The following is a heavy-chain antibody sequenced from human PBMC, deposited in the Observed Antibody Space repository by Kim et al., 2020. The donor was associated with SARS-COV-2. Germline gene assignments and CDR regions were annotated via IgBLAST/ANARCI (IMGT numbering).Heavy chain of an antibody. Sequence: GGSLRLSCAASGFTFSSSWMHWVRQAPGKGLVWVSRINGDGSSTTYAGSVKGRFTISRDNAKNTLYLQMNSLRAEDTAVYYCARDLDSYGYSYFDYWGQGTLATVSS. CDR2: INGDGSST. J-gene: IGHJ4*02. D-gene: IGHD5-18*01. CDR3: ARDLDSYGYSYFDY. CDR1: GFTFSSSW. V-gene: IGHV3-74*01.